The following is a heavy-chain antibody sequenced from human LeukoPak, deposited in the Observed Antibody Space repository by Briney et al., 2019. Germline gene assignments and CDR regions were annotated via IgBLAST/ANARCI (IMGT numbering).Heavy chain of an antibody. CDR3: ATWGSIWCDY. J-gene: IGHJ4*02. CDR2: INPKSGGT. CDR1: GYTFTDFY. Sequence: GASVKVSCKASGYTFTDFYMHWVRQAPGQGLEWMGWINPKSGGTNYAQKFQGRVTMTRDTSISTVYMELSRLRSDDTAVYYCATWGSIWCDYWGQGTQVTVSS. V-gene: IGHV1-2*02. D-gene: IGHD6-13*01.